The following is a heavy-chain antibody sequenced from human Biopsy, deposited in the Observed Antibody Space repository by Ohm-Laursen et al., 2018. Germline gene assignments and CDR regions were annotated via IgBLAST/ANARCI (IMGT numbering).Heavy chain of an antibody. Sequence: SVKVSCQASGFTFSSSAAQWVRQARGQRLEWIGWIVVGSGHTNYAQKFQERVTITRDMSTSTAYMELTSLRSEDTAVYYCAATSTLYYYYYAMDVWDQGTTITVSS. J-gene: IGHJ6*02. CDR3: AATSTLYYYYYAMDV. CDR2: IVVGSGHT. CDR1: GFTFSSSA. V-gene: IGHV1-58*01.